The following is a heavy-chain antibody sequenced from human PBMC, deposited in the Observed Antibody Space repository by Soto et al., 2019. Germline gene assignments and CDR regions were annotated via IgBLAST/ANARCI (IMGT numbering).Heavy chain of an antibody. Sequence: PSETLSLTCAVYGGSFSGYYWSWIRQPPGKGLEWIGEINHSGSTNYNPSLKSRVTISVDRSKNQFSLKLSSVTAADTAVYYCARGRSPTYYFDYWGQGTMVTVSS. CDR3: ARGRSPTYYFDY. CDR1: GGSFSGYY. V-gene: IGHV4-34*01. J-gene: IGHJ4*02. CDR2: INHSGST.